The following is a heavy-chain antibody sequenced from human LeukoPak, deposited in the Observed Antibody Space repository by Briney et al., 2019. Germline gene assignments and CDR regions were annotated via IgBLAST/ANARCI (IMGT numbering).Heavy chain of an antibody. CDR3: ASARITIGFDY. J-gene: IGHJ4*02. D-gene: IGHD3-3*01. Sequence: MGCLNPNSVGPTYAQKFQGMVTITRDRTNRTDYMELSRLRSDDTAVYYCASARITIGFDYWGQGTLVTVSS. CDR2: LNPNSVGP. V-gene: IGHV1-2*02.